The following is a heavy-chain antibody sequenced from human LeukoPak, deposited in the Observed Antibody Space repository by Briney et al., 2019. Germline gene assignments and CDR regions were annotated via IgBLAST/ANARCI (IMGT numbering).Heavy chain of an antibody. CDR3: ARSDYDYVWGYFDY. V-gene: IGHV4-59*08. CDR2: VYYSGST. D-gene: IGHD3-16*01. J-gene: IGHJ4*02. CDR1: GGSISSYY. Sequence: SETLSLTCTVSGGSISSYYWSWIRQPPGKGLEWIGYVYYSGSTNYNPSLKSRVTISLDTSKNQFSLRLSSVTAADTAVYYCARSDYDYVWGYFDYWGQGTLVTVSS.